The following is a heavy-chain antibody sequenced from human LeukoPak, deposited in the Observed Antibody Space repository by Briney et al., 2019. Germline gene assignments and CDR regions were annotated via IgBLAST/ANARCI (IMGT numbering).Heavy chain of an antibody. J-gene: IGHJ5*02. V-gene: IGHV3-21*01. Sequence: PGGSLRLSCAASGFTLSNYDMNWVRQAPGKGLEWVSSISTSSRYIYYKDSLRGRFTISRDDAKNSLYLEMKSLRAEDTAVYYCARADCSSSTCYLRRSWFDPWGQGTLVTVSS. CDR1: GFTLSNYD. D-gene: IGHD2-2*01. CDR3: ARADCSSSTCYLRRSWFDP. CDR2: ISTSSRYI.